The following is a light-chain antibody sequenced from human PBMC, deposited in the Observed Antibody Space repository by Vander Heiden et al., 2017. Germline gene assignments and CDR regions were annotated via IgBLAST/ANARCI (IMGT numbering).Light chain of an antibody. CDR1: QSVATN. J-gene: IGKJ1*01. V-gene: IGKV3-15*01. CDR3: QQYNNWPRT. CDR2: GSS. Sequence: LMTQSPVTLSVSPGERATLSCRASQSVATNLAWYQHKPGQAPRLLISGSSTRATGIPARFSGSGSGTEFTLTINGLQSEDFAIYYCQQYNNWPRTFGQGTKVEI.